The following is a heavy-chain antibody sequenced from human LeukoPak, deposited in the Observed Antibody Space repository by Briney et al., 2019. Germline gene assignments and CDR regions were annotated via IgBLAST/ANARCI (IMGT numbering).Heavy chain of an antibody. CDR1: GASINNNF. J-gene: IGHJ4*01. CDR2: IYSSGSA. V-gene: IGHV4-59*08. CDR3: ARHRDYYDT. Sequence: SETLSLTCTVSGASINNNFWTWIRQPPGKGLEWIGYIYSSGSANYNPSLKSRVTISGDTSKNQISLNLTSVTAADTAVYFCARHRDYYDTWGHGTLVTVSS. D-gene: IGHD3-22*01.